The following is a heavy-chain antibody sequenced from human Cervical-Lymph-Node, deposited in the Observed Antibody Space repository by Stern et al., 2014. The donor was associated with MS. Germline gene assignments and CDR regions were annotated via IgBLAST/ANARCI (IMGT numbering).Heavy chain of an antibody. CDR1: GFIFSNYG. CDR2: IAYAGSKI. J-gene: IGHJ3*02. D-gene: IGHD3-16*01. V-gene: IGHV3-30*18. Sequence: VQLVQSGGAVVKPGRSLRISWAASGFIFSNYGMQWVRQAPGKGLEWVARIAYAGSKIYYADSVKVRFTISRDNSGNTLFLHMSSLRPDDTAVYFCAKYVASEEDAFDTWGRGTMVAVAP. CDR3: AKYVASEEDAFDT.